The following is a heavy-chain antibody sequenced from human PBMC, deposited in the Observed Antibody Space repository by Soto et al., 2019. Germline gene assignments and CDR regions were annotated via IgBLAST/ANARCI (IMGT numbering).Heavy chain of an antibody. Sequence: QVQLVESGGGVVQPGRSLRLSCAASGITFSSYDMHWVRQAPGKGLEWVAVISYDGSNKYYADSVKGRFTISRDNAKNTLYLQMSSLRPEDTAVYYCAKDYWPARGSGSPLDYWGQGTLVTVSS. CDR1: GITFSSYD. CDR3: AKDYWPARGSGSPLDY. V-gene: IGHV3-30*18. CDR2: ISYDGSNK. D-gene: IGHD3-10*01. J-gene: IGHJ4*02.